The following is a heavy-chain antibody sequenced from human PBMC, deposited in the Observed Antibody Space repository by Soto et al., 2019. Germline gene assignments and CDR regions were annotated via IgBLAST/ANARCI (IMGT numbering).Heavy chain of an antibody. CDR1: GFTFRSYS. CDR3: ARLYTSGWYFDH. J-gene: IGHJ4*02. V-gene: IGHV3-48*02. Sequence: ESLQLSSAASGFTFRSYSMNWVRQAPGKGLEWVSYITRSSSPIYYADSVKGRFTISRDNGKNSLYLQMNSLRDEDTAVYYCARLYTSGWYFDHWGQGTLVTVSS. D-gene: IGHD6-19*01. CDR2: ITRSSSPI.